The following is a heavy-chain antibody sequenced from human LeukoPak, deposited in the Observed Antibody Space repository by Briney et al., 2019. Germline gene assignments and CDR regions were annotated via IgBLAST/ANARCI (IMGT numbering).Heavy chain of an antibody. J-gene: IGHJ4*02. D-gene: IGHD2-21*01. V-gene: IGHV3-30*18. CDR2: ISYDGSNK. CDR1: GFTFSSYG. Sequence: GGSLRLSCAASGFTFSSYGMHWVRQAPGKGLEWVAVISYDGSNKYYADSVKGRFTISRDNSKNTLYLQINSLRAEDTAVYYCAKDRLPRAIDQFDYWGQGTLVTVSS. CDR3: AKDRLPRAIDQFDY.